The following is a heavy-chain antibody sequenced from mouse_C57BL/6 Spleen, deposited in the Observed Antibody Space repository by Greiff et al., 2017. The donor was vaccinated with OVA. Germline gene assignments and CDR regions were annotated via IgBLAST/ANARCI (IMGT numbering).Heavy chain of an antibody. J-gene: IGHJ4*01. Sequence: VQLQQPGAELVRPGSSVKLSCKASGYTFTSYWMDWVKQRPGQGLEWIGNIYPSDSETHYNQKFKDKATLTVDKSSSTAYMQLSSLTSEDSAVYYCARVYDYAMDYWGQGTSVTVSS. V-gene: IGHV1-61*01. CDR1: GYTFTSYW. CDR2: IYPSDSET. CDR3: ARVYDYAMDY. D-gene: IGHD2-3*01.